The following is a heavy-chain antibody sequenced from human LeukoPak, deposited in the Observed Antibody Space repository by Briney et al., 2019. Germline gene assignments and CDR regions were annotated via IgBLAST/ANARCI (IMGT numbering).Heavy chain of an antibody. Sequence: GGSLRLSCAASGFTFSNAWMSWVRQAPGKGLEWVGRIKSKTDGGTTDYAAPVKGRFTISRDDSKNTLYLQMNSLKTEDTAVYYCTTSSIGGALFDYWGQGTLVTVSS. CDR1: GFTFSNAW. V-gene: IGHV3-15*01. D-gene: IGHD1-26*01. CDR3: TTSSIGGALFDY. J-gene: IGHJ4*02. CDR2: IKSKTDGGTT.